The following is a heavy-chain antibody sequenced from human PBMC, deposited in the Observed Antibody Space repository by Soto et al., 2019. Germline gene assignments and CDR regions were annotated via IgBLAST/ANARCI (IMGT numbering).Heavy chain of an antibody. Sequence: SETLSLTCTVSGGSISSYYWSWIRQPPGKGLEWIGYIYYSGSTNYNPSLNSRVTISVDTSKNQFSLKLSSVTAADTAVYYCARRVRYCSSTSCRGYFDYWGQGTLVTVSS. CDR2: IYYSGST. CDR1: GGSISSYY. V-gene: IGHV4-59*01. CDR3: ARRVRYCSSTSCRGYFDY. D-gene: IGHD2-2*01. J-gene: IGHJ4*02.